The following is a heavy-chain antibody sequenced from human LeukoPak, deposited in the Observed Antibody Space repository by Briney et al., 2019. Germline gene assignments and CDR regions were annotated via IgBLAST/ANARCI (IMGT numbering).Heavy chain of an antibody. Sequence: SETLSLTCTVSGGSISSYYWSWIRQPPGKGLEWIGEINHSGSTNYNPSLKSRVTISVDTSKNQFSLKLSSVTAADTAVYYCARGHDYVWGSYRYTPHLDYWGQGTLVTVSS. CDR3: ARGHDYVWGSYRYTPHLDY. J-gene: IGHJ4*02. CDR1: GGSISSYY. CDR2: INHSGST. V-gene: IGHV4-34*01. D-gene: IGHD3-16*02.